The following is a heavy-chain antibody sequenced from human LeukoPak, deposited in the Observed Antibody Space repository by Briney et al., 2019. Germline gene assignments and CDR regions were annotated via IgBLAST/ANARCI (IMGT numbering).Heavy chain of an antibody. CDR2: IKEDESEK. D-gene: IGHD3-3*02. J-gene: IGHJ1*01. CDR1: GFFFTSYW. V-gene: IGHV3-7*05. Sequence: GGSLRLSCAASGFFFTSYWMSWVRQAPGKGLEWVANIKEDESEKYYVNSVKGRFTISRDNAKNSLFLHMNSLRAEDTAVYYCAANIFFQVWGQGTLVTVTS. CDR3: AANIFFQV.